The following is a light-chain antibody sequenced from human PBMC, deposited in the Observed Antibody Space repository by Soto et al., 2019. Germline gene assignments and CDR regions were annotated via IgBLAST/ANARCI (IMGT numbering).Light chain of an antibody. CDR1: QSLVYSDGNTY. Sequence: DVVMTQSPHSLPVTLGQPASISCRSSQSLVYSDGNTYLNWFQQRPGQSPRRLIHKVSNRDSGVPDRFSGSGSGTDFTLKISRVEAEDVGVYYCMQGTHWPRTFGQGTKLEIK. CDR3: MQGTHWPRT. CDR2: KVS. J-gene: IGKJ2*01. V-gene: IGKV2-30*01.